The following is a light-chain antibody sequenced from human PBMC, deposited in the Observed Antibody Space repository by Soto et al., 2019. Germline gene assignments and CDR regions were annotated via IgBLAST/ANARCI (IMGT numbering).Light chain of an antibody. J-gene: IGLJ2*01. CDR1: SSGVGSYNL. Sequence: QSVLTQPASVSGSPGQSITTSCTGTSSGVGSYNLVSWYQQHPGKAPKLLIHEGTKRPSGVSNRFSGSKSGNTASLTISGLQAEDEADYHCCSYAGSTVSVVFGGGTKLTVL. CDR2: EGT. CDR3: CSYAGSTVSVV. V-gene: IGLV2-23*01.